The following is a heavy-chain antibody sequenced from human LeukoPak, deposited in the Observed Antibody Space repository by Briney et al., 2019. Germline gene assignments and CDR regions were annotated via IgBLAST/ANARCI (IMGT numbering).Heavy chain of an antibody. V-gene: IGHV3-74*01. J-gene: IGHJ4*02. CDR2: INTDGGIA. D-gene: IGHD3-10*01. Sequence: GGSLRLSCAASGFTFSDYWIHWVRQAPGKGLVWVSRINTDGGIANYADSVKGRFSISRDNAKNTLYLQMSSLRAEDTAVYYCARDRGPRTGFMVREAYDYWGQGTLVTVSS. CDR1: GFTFSDYW. CDR3: ARDRGPRTGFMVREAYDY.